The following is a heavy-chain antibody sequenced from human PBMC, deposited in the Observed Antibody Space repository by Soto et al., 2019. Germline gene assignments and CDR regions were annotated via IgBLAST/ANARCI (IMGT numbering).Heavy chain of an antibody. CDR1: GGTFSKYS. V-gene: IGHV1-69*06. CDR2: ITPFVDTS. D-gene: IGHD2-2*01. Sequence: QVRLVQSGAEVKKPGSSVKVSCKVSGGTFSKYSLSWVRQTPGQGLEWMGGITPFVDTSTYAERFQDRVTITTHKSTKTAFLDLSALTSEDTALYFCASTSYCNGSSCYSRHYYGMDVWGQGTTVTVSS. CDR3: ASTSYCNGSSCYSRHYYGMDV. J-gene: IGHJ6*02.